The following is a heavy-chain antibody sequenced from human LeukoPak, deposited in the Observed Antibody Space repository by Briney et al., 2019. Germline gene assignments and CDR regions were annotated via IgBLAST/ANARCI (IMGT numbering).Heavy chain of an antibody. CDR3: ARLLGYCSGGNCAPGAFDI. J-gene: IGHJ3*02. Sequence: GGSLRLSCAASGFTFSSYAMSWVRQAPGKGLEWVSGTTTTGGNTYYADSVKGRFTISRDNSNNTLNLQMNSLRAEDTAVYYCARLLGYCSGGNCAPGAFDIWGQGTMVTVSS. D-gene: IGHD2-15*01. CDR1: GFTFSSYA. CDR2: TTTTGGNT. V-gene: IGHV3-23*01.